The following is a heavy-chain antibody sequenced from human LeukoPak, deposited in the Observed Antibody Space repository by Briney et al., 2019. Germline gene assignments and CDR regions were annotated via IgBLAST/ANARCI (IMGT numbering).Heavy chain of an antibody. V-gene: IGHV3-74*01. CDR3: ARDLGYNLDY. J-gene: IGHJ4*02. D-gene: IGHD1-1*01. CDR1: GFTFSSYW. CDR2: ISSDGSST. Sequence: GGSPRLSCAASGFTFSSYWMHWVRQAPGKGLVWVSHISSDGSSTTYADSVKGRFTISRDNAKNTLYLQMNSLRAEDTAVYYCARDLGYNLDYWGQGTLVTVSS.